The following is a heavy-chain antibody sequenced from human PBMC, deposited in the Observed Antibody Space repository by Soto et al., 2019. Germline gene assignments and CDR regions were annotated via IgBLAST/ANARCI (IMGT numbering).Heavy chain of an antibody. CDR2: VSGGGGST. V-gene: IGHV3-23*01. J-gene: IGHJ4*02. CDR1: GFSFAGYA. CDR3: AKTESFNGYYNAFDY. D-gene: IGHD3-9*01. Sequence: GGSLRLSCAASGFSFAGYAVAWVRQAPGKGLEWVSTVSGGGGSTYYADSVKGRFTISRDNSGNTVYLQMNSLNAGDTALYYCAKTESFNGYYNAFDYWGQGTLVTVSS.